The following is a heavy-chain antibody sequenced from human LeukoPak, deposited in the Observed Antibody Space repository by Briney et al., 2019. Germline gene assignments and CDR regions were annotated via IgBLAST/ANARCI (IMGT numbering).Heavy chain of an antibody. CDR1: GFTFGDYA. D-gene: IGHD3-22*01. V-gene: IGHV3-49*03. CDR2: IRSKAYGGTT. CDR3: TRGVDTYYYDRSGYYDGAHAFDI. J-gene: IGHJ3*02. Sequence: GGSLRLSCTASGFTFGDYAMSWFRQAPGKGLEWGGFIRSKAYGGTTEYAASVKGRFTISRDDSTSIAYLQMNSLKTEDTAVYYCTRGVDTYYYDRSGYYDGAHAFDIWGQGTMVTVSS.